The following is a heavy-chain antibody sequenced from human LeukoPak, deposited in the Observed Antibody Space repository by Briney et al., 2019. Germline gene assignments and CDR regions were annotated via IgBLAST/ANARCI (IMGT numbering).Heavy chain of an antibody. CDR1: AGIFSSSA. Sequence: SVKVSCKASAGIFSSSAINWVRQAPGQGLEWMGRIIPILGIGNYAQKFQGRVTITADKSTSTAYMDLSSLRSEDTAVYYCGATTTPSGLDYGMDVWGQGTTVTVSS. V-gene: IGHV1-69*04. CDR3: GATTTPSGLDYGMDV. D-gene: IGHD4-11*01. CDR2: IIPILGIG. J-gene: IGHJ6*02.